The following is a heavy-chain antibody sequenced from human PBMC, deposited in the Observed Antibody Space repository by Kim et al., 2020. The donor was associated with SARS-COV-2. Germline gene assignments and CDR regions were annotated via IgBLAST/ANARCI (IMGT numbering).Heavy chain of an antibody. D-gene: IGHD6-19*01. CDR3: ARHKSVTVAGFHYYHMDV. CDR2: IYYSGRT. Sequence: SETLSLSCTVSGDSISGSSHYWGWIRQPPGKGLEWIGYIYYSGRTYYSPSLKSRVAISVDTAKNQFFLELSYVTAADTAVYYCARHKSVTVAGFHYYHMDVWGKGTTVTVSS. CDR1: GDSISGSSHY. J-gene: IGHJ6*03. V-gene: IGHV4-39*01.